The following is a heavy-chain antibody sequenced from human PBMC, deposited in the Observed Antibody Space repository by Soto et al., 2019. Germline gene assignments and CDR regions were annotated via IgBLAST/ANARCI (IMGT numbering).Heavy chain of an antibody. V-gene: IGHV3-33*01. D-gene: IGHD3-16*01. J-gene: IGHJ4*02. CDR3: ATDLGGSYGPFDY. CDR2: VWIDGSNK. Sequence: SLRLSCAVSGFTINSYAMDWVRQAPGKGLEWVAVVWIDGSNKFYADSVKGRFTISRDNSKNTLYLQMNSLRVEDTAVYYCATDLGGSYGPFDYWGQGTLVTVSS. CDR1: GFTINSYA.